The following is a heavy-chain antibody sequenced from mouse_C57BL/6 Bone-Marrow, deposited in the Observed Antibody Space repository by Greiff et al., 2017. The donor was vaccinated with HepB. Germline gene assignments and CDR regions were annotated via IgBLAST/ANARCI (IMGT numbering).Heavy chain of an antibody. CDR2: SRNKANDYTT. D-gene: IGHD2-2*01. Sequence: EVKLVESGGGLVQSGRSLRLSCATSGFTFSDFYMEWVRQAPGKGLEWIAASRNKANDYTTEYSASVKGRFIVSRDTSQSILYLQMNALRAEDTAIYYCARDARYGYDGYAMDYWGQGTSVTVAS. V-gene: IGHV7-1*01. J-gene: IGHJ4*01. CDR1: GFTFSDFY. CDR3: ARDARYGYDGYAMDY.